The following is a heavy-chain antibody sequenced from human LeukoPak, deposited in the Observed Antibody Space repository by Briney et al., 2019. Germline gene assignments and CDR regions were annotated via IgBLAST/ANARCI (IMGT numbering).Heavy chain of an antibody. Sequence: GGSLRLSCAASGFTFSKYWMTWVRQAPGKGLEWVANIKTDGSQKYYVDSVKGRFSISRDNAKNSLYLQMNSLSADDTATYYCVRGLLEWLRLETYYFDYWGQGTLVTVSS. V-gene: IGHV3-7*01. CDR3: VRGLLEWLRLETYYFDY. CDR1: GFTFSKYW. CDR2: IKTDGSQK. J-gene: IGHJ4*02. D-gene: IGHD3-3*01.